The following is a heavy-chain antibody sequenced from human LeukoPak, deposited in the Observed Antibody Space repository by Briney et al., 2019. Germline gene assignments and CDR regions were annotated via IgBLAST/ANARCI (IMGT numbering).Heavy chain of an antibody. V-gene: IGHV3-7*01. J-gene: IGHJ3*02. CDR2: IKHDGSEK. CDR3: ARYCSSASCNDAFDM. CDR1: TFTFRNYW. D-gene: IGHD2-2*01. Sequence: GGSLRLSCAASTFTFRNYWMSWVRQAPGKGLEWVANIKHDGSEKYYVDSVKGRFTISRDKAKNSLYLKVNSLRAEDTAVYYCARYCSSASCNDAFDMWGQGTMVTVSS.